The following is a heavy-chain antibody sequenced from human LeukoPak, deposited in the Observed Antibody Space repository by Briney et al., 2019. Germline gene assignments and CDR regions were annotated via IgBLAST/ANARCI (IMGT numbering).Heavy chain of an antibody. CDR3: ARVGRYCSGGSCPGYYYYMDV. J-gene: IGHJ6*03. Sequence: GGSLRLSCAASGFTFSSYAMHWVRQAPGKGLEWVANIKQDGSEKYYVDSVKGRFTISRDNAKNSLYLQMNSLRAEDTAVYYCARVGRYCSGGSCPGYYYYMDVWGKGTTVTISS. D-gene: IGHD2-15*01. V-gene: IGHV3-7*01. CDR2: IKQDGSEK. CDR1: GFTFSSYA.